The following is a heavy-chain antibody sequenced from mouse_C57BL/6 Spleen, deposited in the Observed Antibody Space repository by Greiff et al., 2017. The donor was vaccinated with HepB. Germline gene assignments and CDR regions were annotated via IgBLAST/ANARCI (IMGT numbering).Heavy chain of an antibody. CDR3: ARLSDYFFDY. Sequence: VQLQQSGPELVKPGASVKISCKASGYAFSSSWMNWVKQRPGKGLEWIGRIYPGDGDTNYNGKFKGKATLTADKSSSTAYMQLSSLTSEDSAVYFCARLSDYFFDYWGQGTTLTVSS. J-gene: IGHJ2*01. CDR2: IYPGDGDT. V-gene: IGHV1-82*01. CDR1: GYAFSSSW.